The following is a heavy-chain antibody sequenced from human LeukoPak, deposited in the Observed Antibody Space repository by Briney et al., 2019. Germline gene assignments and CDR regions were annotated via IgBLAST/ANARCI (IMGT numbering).Heavy chain of an antibody. Sequence: PGGSLRLSCAASGLTFSSYGMHWVRQAPGKGLEWVAFIRYDGSNKYYADSVKGRFTISRDNSKNTLYLQMNSLRAEDTAVYYCAVDLDRGYCSGGSCYSGYDYWGQGTLVTVSS. D-gene: IGHD2-15*01. CDR2: IRYDGSNK. J-gene: IGHJ4*02. CDR3: AVDLDRGYCSGGSCYSGYDY. V-gene: IGHV3-30*02. CDR1: GLTFSSYG.